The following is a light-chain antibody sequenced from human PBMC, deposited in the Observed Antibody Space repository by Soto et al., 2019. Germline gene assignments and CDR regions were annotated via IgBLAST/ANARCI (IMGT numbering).Light chain of an antibody. Sequence: DIQITQSPSSLSASVGDRVTMTCRASQTIMTYLNWYQLKPGKPPRLLIYAASSLQSGVPSRFSGSGSGTEFTLTISSLQSEDFAVYYCQQYDNWPTTFGQGTKVDIK. V-gene: IGKV1-39*01. CDR3: QQYDNWPTT. CDR2: AAS. CDR1: QTIMTY. J-gene: IGKJ1*01.